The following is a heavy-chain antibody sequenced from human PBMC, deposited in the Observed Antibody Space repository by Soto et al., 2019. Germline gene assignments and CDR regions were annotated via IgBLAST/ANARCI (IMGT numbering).Heavy chain of an antibody. D-gene: IGHD6-6*01. CDR3: AKEYSRSPYWFDP. J-gene: IGHJ5*02. CDR1: GFPFSSYA. V-gene: IGHV3-23*01. CDR2: ISGSDDST. Sequence: EVQLLESGGGLVQSGGSLRLSCAATGFPFSSYAMTWVRQAPGKGLEWVSGISGSDDSTYYADSVKGRFTLSRDNSKNTLYRQLNSLRAEDTAVYYCAKEYSRSPYWFDPWGQGTLVTVS.